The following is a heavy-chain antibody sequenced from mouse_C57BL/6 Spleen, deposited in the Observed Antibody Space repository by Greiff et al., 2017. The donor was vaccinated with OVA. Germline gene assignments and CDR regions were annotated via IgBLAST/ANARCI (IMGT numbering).Heavy chain of an antibody. CDR3: ARRNSAQATFAY. CDR1: GYAFSSSW. Sequence: QVQLQQSGPELVKPGASVKISCKASGYAFSSSWMNWVKQRPGKGLEWIGRIYPGDGDTNYNGKFKGKATLTADKSSSTAYMQLRSLTSEDSAVYCCARRNSAQATFAYWGQGTLVTVSA. V-gene: IGHV1-82*01. J-gene: IGHJ3*01. CDR2: IYPGDGDT. D-gene: IGHD3-2*02.